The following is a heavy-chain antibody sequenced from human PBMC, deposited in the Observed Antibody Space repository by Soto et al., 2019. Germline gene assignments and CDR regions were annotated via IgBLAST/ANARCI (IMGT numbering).Heavy chain of an antibody. CDR3: ARRSQSYYYDSSPLDY. CDR2: INPSGGST. J-gene: IGHJ4*02. CDR1: GYTFTSYY. Sequence: ASVKVSCKASGYTFTSYYMHWVRQAPGQGLEWMGIINPSGGSTSYAQKFQGRVTMTRDTSTSTVYMELSSLRSEDTAVYYCARRSQSYYYDSSPLDYWGQGTLGTVSS. V-gene: IGHV1-46*03. D-gene: IGHD3-22*01.